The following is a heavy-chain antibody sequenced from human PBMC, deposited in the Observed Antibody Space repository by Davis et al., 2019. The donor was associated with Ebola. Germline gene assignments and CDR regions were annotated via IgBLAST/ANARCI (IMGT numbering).Heavy chain of an antibody. Sequence: GESLKISCAASGFTFSSYGIHWVRQAPGKGLEWVAVIWFDGSKTYYGDPVKGRFTISRDNSKNTLYLQMNSLRAEDTAVYYCASSRTTRSYYFDYWGQGTLVTVSS. J-gene: IGHJ4*02. CDR1: GFTFSSYG. D-gene: IGHD4-17*01. CDR2: IWFDGSKT. CDR3: ASSRTTRSYYFDY. V-gene: IGHV3-33*01.